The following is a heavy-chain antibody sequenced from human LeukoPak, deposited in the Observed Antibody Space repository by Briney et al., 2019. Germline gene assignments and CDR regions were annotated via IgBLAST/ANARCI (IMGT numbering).Heavy chain of an antibody. CDR1: GFTFSSYA. CDR3: ARDQGSGWYPDRYGMDV. J-gene: IGHJ6*02. CDR2: ISGSGGST. D-gene: IGHD6-19*01. Sequence: LTGGSLRLSCAASGFTFSSYAMSWVRQAPGKGLEWVSAISGSGGSTYYADSVKGRFTISRDNSKNTLYLQMNSLRAEDTAVYYCARDQGSGWYPDRYGMDVWGQGTTVTVSS. V-gene: IGHV3-23*01.